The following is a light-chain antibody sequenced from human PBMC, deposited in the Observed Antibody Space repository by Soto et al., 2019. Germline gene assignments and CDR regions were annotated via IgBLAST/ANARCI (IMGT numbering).Light chain of an antibody. CDR2: EVR. J-gene: IGLJ1*01. V-gene: IGLV2-14*01. CDR3: TSYTTSTTVV. Sequence: QSALTQPPSASGSPGQSVTISCTGTSSDVGGYNYVSWYQQYPGKAPKLMIYEVRNRPSGVSNRFSGSKSGNTASLTISGLQAEDEADYYCTSYTTSTTVVFGTATKLTVL. CDR1: SSDVGGYNY.